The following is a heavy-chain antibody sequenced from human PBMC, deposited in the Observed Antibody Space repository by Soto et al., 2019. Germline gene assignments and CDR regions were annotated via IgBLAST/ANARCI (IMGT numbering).Heavy chain of an antibody. J-gene: IGHJ4*02. D-gene: IGHD6-19*01. CDR3: VKEGSGWSYLDH. V-gene: IGHV4-4*02. CDR1: SGSISSTNW. CDR2: IYHSGSI. Sequence: QVQLQESGPELVKPSGTLSLSCVVSSGSISSTNWWRWVRQPPGRGLEWIGAIYHSGSINYNPSLRSRVTISVDKSKNQFSLNLLSVTAADTAVYFCVKEGSGWSYLDHWGQGILVTVSS.